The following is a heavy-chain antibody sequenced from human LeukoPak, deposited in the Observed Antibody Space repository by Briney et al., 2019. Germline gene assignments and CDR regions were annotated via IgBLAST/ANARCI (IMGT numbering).Heavy chain of an antibody. V-gene: IGHV3-7*05. Sequence: GGSLRLSCAASGFIFSTYWVNWVRQAPGKGLEWVAKIKQDGSEKYYVDSVKGRFTISRDNANNSIYLQMNSLRADDTAVYYCVILRDYWGQGILVTVSS. J-gene: IGHJ4*02. CDR3: VILRDY. CDR1: GFIFSTYW. D-gene: IGHD3-10*01. CDR2: IKQDGSEK.